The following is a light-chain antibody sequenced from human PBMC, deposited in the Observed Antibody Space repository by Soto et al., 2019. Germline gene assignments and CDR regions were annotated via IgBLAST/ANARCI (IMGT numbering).Light chain of an antibody. CDR2: DAY. V-gene: IGKV1-33*01. CDR3: QHYENLPIT. J-gene: IGKJ5*01. Sequence: DIQMTQSPSSLSASVGDRVTITCQASQDIANYLNWYQQKPGKAPKILIYDAYHLETGVPSRFSASGSGTDFTFTISSLQAEDIATYYCQHYENLPITFGQGTRLEIK. CDR1: QDIANY.